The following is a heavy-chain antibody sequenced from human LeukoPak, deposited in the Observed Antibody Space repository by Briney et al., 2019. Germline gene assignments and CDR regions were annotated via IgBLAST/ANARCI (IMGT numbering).Heavy chain of an antibody. CDR2: IIPIFGKA. CDR1: GGTFSSYA. CDR3: ARGGFDMITFGGVTAPFDY. Sequence: SVKVSCKASGGTFSSYAISWVRQAHGQGLEWMGGIIPIFGKANYAQKFQGRFTITTDESTSTAYRELSSLRSEDTAVDYCARGGFDMITFGGVTAPFDYWGQGTPVSVSS. J-gene: IGHJ4*02. D-gene: IGHD3-16*01. V-gene: IGHV1-69*05.